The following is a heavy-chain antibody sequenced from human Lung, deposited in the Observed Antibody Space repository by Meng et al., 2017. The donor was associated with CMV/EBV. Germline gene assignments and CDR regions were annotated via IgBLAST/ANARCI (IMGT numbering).Heavy chain of an antibody. CDR1: GVSISSNIR. Sequence: QFQLQESGPGLVKPSGTLSRTCGVSGVSISSNIRWTWVRQPPGKGLEWIGDIDDSGSTNYNPSLNSRISISLDKSKNHFSLKVNSVTAADAAVYYCARGKQDAWELLAYWGQGALVTVSS. J-gene: IGHJ4*02. V-gene: IGHV4-4*02. D-gene: IGHD1-26*01. CDR2: IDDSGST. CDR3: ARGKQDAWELLAY.